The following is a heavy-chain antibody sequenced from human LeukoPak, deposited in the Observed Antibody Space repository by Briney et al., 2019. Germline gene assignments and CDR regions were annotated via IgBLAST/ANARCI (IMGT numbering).Heavy chain of an antibody. J-gene: IGHJ4*02. CDR1: GFIFSTYG. V-gene: IGHV3-30*03. CDR3: ARDQWELFDY. Sequence: GGSLRLSCAASGFIFSTYGMHWVRQAPGKGLEWVAVISYDGSNEYYADSVKGRFTISRDNSKNTLYLEMNSLRAEDTAVYYCARDQWELFDYWGQGTLVTVSS. CDR2: ISYDGSNE. D-gene: IGHD1-26*01.